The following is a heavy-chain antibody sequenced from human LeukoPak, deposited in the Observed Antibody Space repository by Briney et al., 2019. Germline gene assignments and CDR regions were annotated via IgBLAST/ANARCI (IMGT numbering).Heavy chain of an antibody. D-gene: IGHD5-24*01. V-gene: IGHV4-59*01. CDR2: IYYSGST. J-gene: IGHJ4*02. Sequence: SETLSLTCTVSGDSISPNYWSWIRQPPGKGLEWIGYIYYSGSTNYNPSLKSRVSISVDTSKNQFSLKLTSVTAADTAVYYCARSGRDGSPSGRYWGQGTLVTVSS. CDR1: GDSISPNY. CDR3: ARSGRDGSPSGRY.